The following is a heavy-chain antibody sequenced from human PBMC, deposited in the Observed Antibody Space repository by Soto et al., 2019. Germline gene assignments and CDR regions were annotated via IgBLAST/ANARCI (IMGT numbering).Heavy chain of an antibody. J-gene: IGHJ4*02. V-gene: IGHV6-1*01. Sequence: QVQLQQSGPGLVKPSQTLTLTCAISGDSVSSNSAIWNWIRQSPPRGLEWLGRTYYRSKWYNNYAESVKGRITINPDTSKNQFSLQLNSVTPEDTAVYYCSTWHFDYWGQGTLVTVSS. CDR1: GDSVSSNSAI. CDR3: STWHFDY. CDR2: TYYRSKWYN.